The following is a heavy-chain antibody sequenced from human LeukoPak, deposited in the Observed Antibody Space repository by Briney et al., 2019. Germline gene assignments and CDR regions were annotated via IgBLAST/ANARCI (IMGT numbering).Heavy chain of an antibody. V-gene: IGHV3-64*02. CDR1: GFTFSTYA. D-gene: IGHD3-22*01. Sequence: PGGSLRLSCAASGFTFSTYAMHWVRQAPGKGLECVSAISTNGRDTHYADSVKGRFTISRDNSKNTLYLQMGSLRAEDMAVYYCARDDDTTGHYSYFQHWGQGTLVTVSS. J-gene: IGHJ1*01. CDR3: ARDDDTTGHYSYFQH. CDR2: ISTNGRDT.